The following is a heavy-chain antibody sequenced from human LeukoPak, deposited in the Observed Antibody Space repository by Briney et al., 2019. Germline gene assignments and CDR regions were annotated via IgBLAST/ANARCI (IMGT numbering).Heavy chain of an antibody. CDR1: GYTFTSYY. CDR3: ARGPYSTSSAY. J-gene: IGHJ1*01. V-gene: IGHV1-46*01. CDR2: INPSGGST. Sequence: ASVKVSCKASGYTFTSYYMHGVGQAPGQGLEWMGIINPSGGSTSYAQKFQGRVTITRNTVTGTVYMELTSLTSQDTAVYYCARGPYSTSSAYCGQATLVTVSS. D-gene: IGHD6-13*01.